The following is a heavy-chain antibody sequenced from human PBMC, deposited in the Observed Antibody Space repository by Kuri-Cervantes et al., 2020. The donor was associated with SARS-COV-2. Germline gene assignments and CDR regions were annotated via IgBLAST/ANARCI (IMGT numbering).Heavy chain of an antibody. D-gene: IGHD1-26*01. CDR2: IYYSGST. Sequence: SETLSLTCTVSGGSISSHYWSWIRQPPGKGLEWIGYIYYSGSTNYNPSLKSRVTISVDTSKNQFSLKLSSVTAADTAVYYCARGIVGATGESYFDYWGQGTLVTVSS. J-gene: IGHJ4*02. CDR3: ARGIVGATGESYFDY. CDR1: GGSISSHY. V-gene: IGHV4-59*11.